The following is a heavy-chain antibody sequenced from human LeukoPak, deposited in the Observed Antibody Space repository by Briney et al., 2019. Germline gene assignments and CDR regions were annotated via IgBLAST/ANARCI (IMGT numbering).Heavy chain of an antibody. D-gene: IGHD4-17*01. Sequence: SVKVSCKASGGTFSSYAISWVRQAPGQGLEWMGGIIPIFGTANYAQKFQGRVTITADESTSTAYMELSSLRSEDTAVYYCARDHSIHDYGDYDFGDYYGMDVWGQGTTVTVSS. CDR1: GGTFSSYA. CDR3: ARDHSIHDYGDYDFGDYYGMDV. V-gene: IGHV1-69*13. J-gene: IGHJ6*02. CDR2: IIPIFGTA.